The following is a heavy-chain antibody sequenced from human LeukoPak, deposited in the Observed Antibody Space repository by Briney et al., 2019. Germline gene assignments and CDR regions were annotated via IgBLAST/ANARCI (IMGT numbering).Heavy chain of an antibody. J-gene: IGHJ5*02. Sequence: PGGSLRLSCAASGFTLSTYGMTWVRQAPGKGLEWVEVISYDGSNKYYADSVKGRFTISRDNSKNTLYLQMNSLRAEDTAVYYCARDGLLWFGEGEINWFDPWGQGTLVTVSS. CDR1: GFTLSTYG. D-gene: IGHD3-10*01. CDR2: ISYDGSNK. CDR3: ARDGLLWFGEGEINWFDP. V-gene: IGHV3-30*03.